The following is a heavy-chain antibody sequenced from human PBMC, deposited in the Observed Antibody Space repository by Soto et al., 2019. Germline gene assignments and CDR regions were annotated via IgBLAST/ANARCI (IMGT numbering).Heavy chain of an antibody. CDR2: IKQDGSEK. J-gene: IGHJ4*02. V-gene: IGHV3-7*01. CDR1: GFTFSSYW. Sequence: GGSLRLSCAASGFTFSSYWMSWVRQAPGKGLEWVANIKQDGSEKYYVDSVKGRFTISRDNAKNSLYLQMNSLRAEDTAVYYCARDRIVATTFFDYWGQGTLVTVSS. CDR3: ARDRIVATTFFDY. D-gene: IGHD5-12*01.